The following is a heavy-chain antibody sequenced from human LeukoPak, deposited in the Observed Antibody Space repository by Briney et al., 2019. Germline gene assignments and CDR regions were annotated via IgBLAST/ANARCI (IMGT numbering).Heavy chain of an antibody. D-gene: IGHD3-10*01. CDR2: IKSKTDGGTT. V-gene: IGHV3-15*01. CDR1: GFTFSNAW. J-gene: IGHJ4*02. Sequence: PGGSLRLSCAASGFTFSNAWMSWVRQAPGKGLEWVGRIKSKTDGGTTDYAAPVKGRFTISRDNSKNTLYLQMNSLRAEDTAVYYCAKEGRELLWFGESYHDYWGQGTLVTVSS. CDR3: AKEGRELLWFGESYHDY.